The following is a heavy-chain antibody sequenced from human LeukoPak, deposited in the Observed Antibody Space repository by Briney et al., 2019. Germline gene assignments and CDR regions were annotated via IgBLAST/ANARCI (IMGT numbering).Heavy chain of an antibody. D-gene: IGHD3-16*01. CDR2: IGHDGSFK. J-gene: IGHJ4*02. CDR3: ARDLGRGSYVDY. V-gene: IGHV3-33*08. Sequence: PGGSLRLSCAASGFTFSSYSMNWVRQAPGKGLEWVAVIGHDGSFKESADAVKGRFTISRDNPKNTLYLHMSSLRAEDTAVYYCARDLGRGSYVDYWGQGSLVTVSS. CDR1: GFTFSSYS.